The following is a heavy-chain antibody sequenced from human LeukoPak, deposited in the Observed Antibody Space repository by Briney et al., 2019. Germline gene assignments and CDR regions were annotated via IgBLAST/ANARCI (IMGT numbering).Heavy chain of an antibody. CDR1: GDSVSSNSVT. J-gene: IGHJ5*02. CDR3: ARRLTQYDCFDP. V-gene: IGHV6-1*01. CDR2: TYYRSTWYN. Sequence: SQTLSLICAISGDSVSSNSVTWNWIRQSPSRGPEWLGRTYYRSTWYNDYAVSVRGRITVNPDTSKNQFSLHLNSVTPEGTAVYYCARRLTQYDCFDPWGQGILVTVSS. D-gene: IGHD2-2*01.